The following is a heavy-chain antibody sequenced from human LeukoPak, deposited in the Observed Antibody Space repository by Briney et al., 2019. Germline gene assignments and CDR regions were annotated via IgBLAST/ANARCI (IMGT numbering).Heavy chain of an antibody. CDR1: GFTFSSYG. J-gene: IGHJ4*02. D-gene: IGHD1-26*01. CDR2: IRNDGRNK. V-gene: IGHV3-30*02. CDR3: AKGLRKLIVGSTEYYFDY. Sequence: GGTLRLSCEASGFTFSSYGMHWVRQAPGKGLEWVAFIRNDGRNKYYADSVKGRFTISRDNSKNTLYLQMNSLRAEDTAVYYCAKGLRKLIVGSTEYYFDYWGQGTLVTVSS.